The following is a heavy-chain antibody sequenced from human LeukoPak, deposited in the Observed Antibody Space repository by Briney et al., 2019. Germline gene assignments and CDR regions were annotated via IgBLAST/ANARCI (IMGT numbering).Heavy chain of an antibody. V-gene: IGHV5-51*01. J-gene: IGHJ4*02. Sequence: GESLKISCKGSGYSFTSYWIGWVRQMPGKGLEWMGIIYPGDSDTKYSPSFQGQVTISADKSISTAYLQWSSLKASDTAMYYCARLSRRNWGSVVFDYWGQGTLVTVSS. CDR3: ARLSRRNWGSVVFDY. CDR2: IYPGDSDT. CDR1: GYSFTSYW. D-gene: IGHD7-27*01.